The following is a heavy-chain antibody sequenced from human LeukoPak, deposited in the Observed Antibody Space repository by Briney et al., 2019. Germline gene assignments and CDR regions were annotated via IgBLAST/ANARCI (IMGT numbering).Heavy chain of an antibody. Sequence: PGGSLRLSCQTSGLVFSNYGMHWVRQAPDKGLEWVAYLRYDARNEYYADSVNGRFIISRDNSRNTLYLQMNSLRAEDMGFYSCAKDSNSGYVSVGPDYWGLGTLVTVSS. D-gene: IGHD5-12*01. J-gene: IGHJ4*02. CDR1: GLVFSNYG. CDR2: LRYDARNE. V-gene: IGHV3-30*02. CDR3: AKDSNSGYVSVGPDY.